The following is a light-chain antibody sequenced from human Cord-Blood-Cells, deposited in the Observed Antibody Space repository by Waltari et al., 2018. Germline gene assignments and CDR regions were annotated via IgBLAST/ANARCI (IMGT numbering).Light chain of an antibody. CDR2: DVS. J-gene: IGLJ1*01. CDR3: SSYTSSSTLYV. CDR1: SSDVGGYNY. Sequence: QSALTQPASVSGSPGQSITISCTGTSSDVGGYNYVSWYQPHPGKAPKLMIYDVSNRPSWVSNRFSGAKSGNTASLTISGLQAEDEADYYCSSYTSSSTLYVFGTGTKVTVL. V-gene: IGLV2-14*01.